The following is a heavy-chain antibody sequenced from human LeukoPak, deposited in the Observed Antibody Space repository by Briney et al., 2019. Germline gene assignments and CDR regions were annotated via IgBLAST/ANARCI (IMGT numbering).Heavy chain of an antibody. V-gene: IGHV1-8*01. CDR2: MNPNSGNT. CDR3: AREYCSGGSCYDAFDI. Sequence: ASVKVSCKASGYTFTSYDINWVRQATGQGLEWMGWMNPNSGNTGYAQKFQGRVTMTRNTSISTAYMELSSLRSEDTAVYYCAREYCSGGSCYDAFDIWGQGTKVTVSS. D-gene: IGHD2-15*01. J-gene: IGHJ3*02. CDR1: GYTFTSYD.